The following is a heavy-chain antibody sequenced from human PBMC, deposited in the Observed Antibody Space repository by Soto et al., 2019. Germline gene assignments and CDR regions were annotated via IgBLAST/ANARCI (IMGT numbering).Heavy chain of an antibody. V-gene: IGHV3-23*01. CDR2: ISASGGST. CDR3: AKHNGTYYYYYGMDV. D-gene: IGHD1-26*01. J-gene: IGHJ6*02. Sequence: EVQLLESGGGLVQPGGSLRLSCAASGFTFSNYAMSWVRQAPGKGLEWVSGISASGGSTYYADSVKGRFTISRDNSYLQMNSLRAEDTAVYYCAKHNGTYYYYYGMDVWGQGTTVIVSS. CDR1: GFTFSNYA.